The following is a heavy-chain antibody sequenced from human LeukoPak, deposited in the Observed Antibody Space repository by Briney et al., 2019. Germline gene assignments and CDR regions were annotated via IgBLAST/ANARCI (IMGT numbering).Heavy chain of an antibody. J-gene: IGHJ3*02. CDR2: IYTSGST. D-gene: IGHD2-2*01. Sequence: SETLSLTCTVSGGSISSGSYYWSWIRQPAGKGLEWIGRIYTSGSTNYNPSLKSRVTISVDTSKNQFSLKLSSVTAADTAVYYCARTPIVVVPAAIGGYDAFDIWGQGTMVTVSS. CDR1: GGSISSGSYY. V-gene: IGHV4-61*02. CDR3: ARTPIVVVPAAIGGYDAFDI.